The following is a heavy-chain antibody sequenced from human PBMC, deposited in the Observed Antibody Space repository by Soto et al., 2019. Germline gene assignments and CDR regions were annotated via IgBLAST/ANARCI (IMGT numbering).Heavy chain of an antibody. CDR1: GGSFSGYY. Sequence: SETLSLTCAVYGGSFSGYYWSWIRQPPGKGLEWIGELNHRGSTNYNPSLKSRVTISVDTSKNPFSLKPSSVTAAETAVYYCARKRRGLSSNYGYDYMDVWGKGTTDTVSS. J-gene: IGHJ6*03. CDR2: LNHRGST. D-gene: IGHD2-2*01. CDR3: ARKRRGLSSNYGYDYMDV. V-gene: IGHV4-34*01.